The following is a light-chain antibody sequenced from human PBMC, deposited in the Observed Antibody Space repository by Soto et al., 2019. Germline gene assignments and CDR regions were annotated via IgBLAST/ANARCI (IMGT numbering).Light chain of an antibody. Sequence: QSVLTQPASVSGSPGQSITISCTGTDSDVGGYNYVSWYQHHPGNAPKVMIYDVSNRPSGVSNRFSGSKSGNTASLILSGLQAEDEADYYCSSYTINGVGVFGGGTKLTVL. CDR2: DVS. J-gene: IGLJ2*01. CDR1: DSDVGGYNY. CDR3: SSYTINGVGV. V-gene: IGLV2-14*03.